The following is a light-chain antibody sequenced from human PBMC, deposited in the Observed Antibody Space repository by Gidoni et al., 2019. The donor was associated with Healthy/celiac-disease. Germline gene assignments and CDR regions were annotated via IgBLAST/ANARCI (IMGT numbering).Light chain of an antibody. V-gene: IGKV3-11*01. CDR3: QQRSNWPQLT. Sequence: IVLTQSPATLSLSPGERATLPCRASQSVSSYLSWYQQKPGQAPRLRIYDASNRATGIPARFSGSGSGTDFTLTISSLEPEDFAVYYCQQRSNWPQLTFGGGTKVEIK. CDR1: QSVSSY. CDR2: DAS. J-gene: IGKJ4*01.